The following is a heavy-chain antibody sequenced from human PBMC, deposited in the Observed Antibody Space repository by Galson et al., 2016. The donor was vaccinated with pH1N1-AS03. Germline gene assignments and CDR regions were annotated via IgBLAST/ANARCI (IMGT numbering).Heavy chain of an antibody. Sequence: SLRLSCAASGFTFSNYWMHWVRQVPGRGLMWVSGLKSGGGDTRYADSVKGRFIISRDDAKNTLYLQMNSLRAEDTALYYGARDPDPNNIGWYYFDNWGQGILVTVSS. CDR3: ARDPDPNNIGWYYFDN. J-gene: IGHJ4*02. CDR1: GFTFSNYW. V-gene: IGHV3-74*01. D-gene: IGHD6-19*01. CDR2: LKSGGGDT.